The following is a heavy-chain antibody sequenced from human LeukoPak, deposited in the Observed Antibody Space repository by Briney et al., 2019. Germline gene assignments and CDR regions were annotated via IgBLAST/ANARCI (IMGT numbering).Heavy chain of an antibody. J-gene: IGHJ4*02. D-gene: IGHD1-26*01. V-gene: IGHV3-48*02. CDR1: VFTFSRYN. Sequence: PGGSLRLSCASSVFTFSRYNMNWVRQAPGKGLEWVSYISSRSSTVYYADSVKGRFTISRDNAKNSLYLQMNSLRDEDTAVYYCARASGSYFDYWGQGTLVTVSS. CDR3: ARASGSYFDY. CDR2: ISSRSSTV.